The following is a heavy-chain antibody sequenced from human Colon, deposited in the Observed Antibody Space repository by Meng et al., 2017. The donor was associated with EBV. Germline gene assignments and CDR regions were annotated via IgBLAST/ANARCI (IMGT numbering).Heavy chain of an antibody. CDR1: GDSITNHNW. CDR3: LRGSGGSV. V-gene: IGHV4-4*02. J-gene: IGHJ1*01. D-gene: IGHD3-10*01. Sequence: QLQLRESAPVPMKPSETRSLTCAVSGDSITNHNWWAWVRQPPGKGLEWIGEIPHRGSSAYNPSLKSRVSMSIDKSKNQFSLKLTSVTAADTAVYHCLRGSGGSVWGQGTLVTVSS. CDR2: IPHRGSS.